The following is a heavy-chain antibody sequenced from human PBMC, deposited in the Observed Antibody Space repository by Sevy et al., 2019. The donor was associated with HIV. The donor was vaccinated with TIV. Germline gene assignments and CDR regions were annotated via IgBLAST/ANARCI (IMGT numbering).Heavy chain of an antibody. CDR3: AREKYYYDSSDAFDI. J-gene: IGHJ3*02. D-gene: IGHD3-22*01. Sequence: GGSLRLSCAASGFTFSSYSMNWVRQAPGKGLEWVSYISSSSSTIYYADSVKGRFTISRDNAKNSLYLQMNSLRDEDTAEYYCAREKYYYDSSDAFDIWGQGTMVTVSS. V-gene: IGHV3-48*02. CDR1: GFTFSSYS. CDR2: ISSSSSTI.